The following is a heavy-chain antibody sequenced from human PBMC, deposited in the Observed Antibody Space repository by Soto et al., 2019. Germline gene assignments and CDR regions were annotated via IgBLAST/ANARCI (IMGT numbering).Heavy chain of an antibody. V-gene: IGHV3-30*18. Sequence: GGSLRLSCAASGFTFSSYGMHWVRQAPGKGLEWVAVISYDGSNKYYADSVKGRFTISRDNSKNTLYLQMNSLRAEDTAVYYCAKDSGPITMIVVASCPDYWGQGTLVTVSS. CDR1: GFTFSSYG. J-gene: IGHJ4*02. CDR2: ISYDGSNK. CDR3: AKDSGPITMIVVASCPDY. D-gene: IGHD3-22*01.